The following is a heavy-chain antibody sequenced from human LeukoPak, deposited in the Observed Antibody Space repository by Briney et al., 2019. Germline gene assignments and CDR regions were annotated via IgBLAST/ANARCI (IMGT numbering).Heavy chain of an antibody. CDR2: VTWKGGGT. CDR1: GFTFYDYD. CDR3: GRHGYGDHVVDY. V-gene: IGHV3-20*04. Sequence: GGSLRLSCAASGFTFYDYDMSWVRHAPGKRLERVAGVTWKGGGTGYVGSVKGRFTISRDKAKKSLYLQMNSLRAEDTALYYCGRHGYGDHVVDYWGQGTLVTVSS. J-gene: IGHJ4*02. D-gene: IGHD4-17*01.